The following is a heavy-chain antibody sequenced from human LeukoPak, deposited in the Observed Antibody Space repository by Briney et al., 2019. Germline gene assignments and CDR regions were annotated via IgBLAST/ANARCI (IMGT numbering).Heavy chain of an antibody. D-gene: IGHD7-27*01. J-gene: IGHJ3*02. CDR1: GGSISSSNW. V-gene: IGHV4-4*02. CDR2: IYHSGST. CDR3: ARAPTGDDAFDI. Sequence: SETLSLTCAVSGGSISSSNWWSWVRQPPGKGLEWIGEIYHSGSTNYNPSLKSRVTISADKSKNQFSLKLSSVTAADTAVYYCARAPTGDDAFDIWGQGTMVTVSS.